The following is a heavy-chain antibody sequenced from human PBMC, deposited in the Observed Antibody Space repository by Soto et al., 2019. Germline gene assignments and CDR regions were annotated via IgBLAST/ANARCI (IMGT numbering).Heavy chain of an antibody. D-gene: IGHD4-17*01. CDR1: GFTVSSNY. J-gene: IGHJ3*02. Sequence: EVQLVESGGGLVQPGGSLRLSCAASGFTVSSNYMSWVRQAPGKGLEWVSVIYSGGSTYYADSVKGRFTISRDNSKNTLYLQMNSLRAEDTAVYYCARNYGDYERNAFDIWGQGTMVTVSS. V-gene: IGHV3-66*01. CDR2: IYSGGST. CDR3: ARNYGDYERNAFDI.